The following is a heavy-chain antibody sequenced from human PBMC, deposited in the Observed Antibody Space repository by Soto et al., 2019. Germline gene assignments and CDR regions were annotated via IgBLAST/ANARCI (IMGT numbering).Heavy chain of an antibody. Sequence: EVPLVESGGGLVQPGGSVRLSCAASGFTFSRYWMHWVRQAPGEGLLWVSRINTDGTSRDYADFLEGRFTIARDNAKNTLYLQMNSLRGEDTAEYYCVRGTSNWYGVDYWGQGTQVTVSS. CDR1: GFTFSRYW. CDR2: INTDGTSR. CDR3: VRGTSNWYGVDY. J-gene: IGHJ4*02. V-gene: IGHV3-74*01. D-gene: IGHD6-13*01.